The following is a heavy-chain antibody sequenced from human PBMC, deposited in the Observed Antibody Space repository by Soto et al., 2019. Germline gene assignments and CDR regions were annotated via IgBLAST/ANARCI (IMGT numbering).Heavy chain of an antibody. CDR1: GFTFSSYA. J-gene: IGHJ4*02. V-gene: IGHV3-23*01. CDR2: ISGSGGST. Sequence: GGSLRLSCAASGFTFSSYAMSWVRQAPGKGLEWVSAISGSGGSTYYADSVKGRFTISRDNSKNTLYLQMNSLRAEDTAVYYCAKDRYTDPAARLLISDYWGQGTLVTVSS. CDR3: AKDRYTDPAARLLISDY. D-gene: IGHD6-6*01.